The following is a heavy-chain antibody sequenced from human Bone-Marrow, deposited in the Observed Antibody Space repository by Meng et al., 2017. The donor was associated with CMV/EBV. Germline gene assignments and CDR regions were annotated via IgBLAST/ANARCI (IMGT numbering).Heavy chain of an antibody. Sequence: GGSLRLSCAASGFTFSSYAMHWVRQAPGKGLVWVSRINPDGSSTNYADSVKGRFTISRDNARSTLYLQMNNLRAEDTALYFCIRELRGARDYWARGTLVTVSS. V-gene: IGHV3-74*01. CDR3: IRELRGARDY. J-gene: IGHJ4*02. CDR2: INPDGSST. D-gene: IGHD1-26*01. CDR1: GFTFSSYA.